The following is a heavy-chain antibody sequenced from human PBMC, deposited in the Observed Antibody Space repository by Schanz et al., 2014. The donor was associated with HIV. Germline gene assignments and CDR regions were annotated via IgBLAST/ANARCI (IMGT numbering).Heavy chain of an antibody. V-gene: IGHV3-23*04. Sequence: VQLVESGGGVVQPGRSLRLSCAASGFTFSSYAMSWVRQAPGKGLEWVSVISGSGGSTYYADSVKGRFTVSRDNSKNMLYLQMNSLRAEDTAVYYCAREYYSRNWNWFDPWGQGTLVTVSS. D-gene: IGHD6-13*01. CDR1: GFTFSSYA. J-gene: IGHJ5*02. CDR2: ISGSGGST. CDR3: AREYYSRNWNWFDP.